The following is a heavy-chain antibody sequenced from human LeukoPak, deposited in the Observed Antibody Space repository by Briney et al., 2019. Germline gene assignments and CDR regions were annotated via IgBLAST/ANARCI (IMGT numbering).Heavy chain of an antibody. J-gene: IGHJ4*02. D-gene: IGHD2-2*01. CDR1: GFTFSSYW. Sequence: GALRLSCAASGFTFSSYWMSWVRQAPGKGLEWVANIKQDGSEGYYVDSVKGRFTISRDNAKNSLYPQMNSLRAEDTAVYYCARRGYCISTNCYTPHFDYWGQGALVTVSS. CDR3: ARRGYCISTNCYTPHFDY. CDR2: IKQDGSEG. V-gene: IGHV3-7*01.